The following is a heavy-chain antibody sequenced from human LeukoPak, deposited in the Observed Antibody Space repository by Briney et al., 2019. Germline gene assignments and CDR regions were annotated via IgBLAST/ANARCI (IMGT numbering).Heavy chain of an antibody. CDR2: IYPGDSDT. CDR3: ARTRYCTNGVCLYYGMDV. D-gene: IGHD2-8*01. CDR1: GYSFTSYW. V-gene: IGHV5-51*01. J-gene: IGHJ6*01. Sequence: GESLKISCKGSGYSFTSYWIGWVRQMPGKGLEWMGIIYPGDSDTRYSPSFQGQVTISADKSISTAYLQWRSLKASDTAMYYCARTRYCTNGVCLYYGMDVWGQGTTVTVSS.